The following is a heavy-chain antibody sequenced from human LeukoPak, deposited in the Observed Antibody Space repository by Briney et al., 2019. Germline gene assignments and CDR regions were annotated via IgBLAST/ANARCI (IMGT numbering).Heavy chain of an antibody. CDR3: ARDVRGDYGPPYFDY. Sequence: PGGSLRLSCAASGFTFSSYGMHWVRQAPGKGLEWVSSISSSSSYIYYADSVKGRFTISRDNAKNSLYLQMNSLRAEDTAVYYCARDVRGDYGPPYFDYWGQGTLVTVSS. D-gene: IGHD4-17*01. CDR1: GFTFSSYG. V-gene: IGHV3-21*01. CDR2: ISSSSSYI. J-gene: IGHJ4*02.